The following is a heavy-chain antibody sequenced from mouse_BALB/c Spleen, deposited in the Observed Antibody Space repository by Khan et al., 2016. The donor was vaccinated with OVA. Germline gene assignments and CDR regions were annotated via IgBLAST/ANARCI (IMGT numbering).Heavy chain of an antibody. D-gene: IGHD1-1*01. V-gene: IGHV3-2*02. CDR1: GYSITSGYA. CDR3: ARKNYYGYAMDY. J-gene: IGHJ4*01. Sequence: VQLKQSGPGLVKPSQSLSLTCTVTGYSITSGYAWNWIRQFPGNKLEWMGYISYSDSTSYNPSLRSRISITRDTSKNQFFLQLNSVTTEDTATYYCARKNYYGYAMDYWGQGTSVTVSS. CDR2: ISYSDST.